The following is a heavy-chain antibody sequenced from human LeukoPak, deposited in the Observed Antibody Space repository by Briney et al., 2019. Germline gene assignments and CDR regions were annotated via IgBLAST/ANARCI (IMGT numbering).Heavy chain of an antibody. J-gene: IGHJ4*02. V-gene: IGHV3-30*04. CDR2: ISYDGSNK. D-gene: IGHD3-9*01. Sequence: PGRSLRLSCAASVFTFCSYAMHWVRQAPCKGLEWLVVISYDGSNKYYADSVKGRFTISRDNSKNTLYLQMNSLRAEDTAVYYCARDGPYYDILTATGTSYFDYWGQGTLVTVSS. CDR1: VFTFCSYA. CDR3: ARDGPYYDILTATGTSYFDY.